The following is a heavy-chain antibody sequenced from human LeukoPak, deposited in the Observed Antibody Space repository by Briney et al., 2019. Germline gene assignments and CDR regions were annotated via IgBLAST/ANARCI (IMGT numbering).Heavy chain of an antibody. D-gene: IGHD3-16*01. CDR3: ARHPSPWLRLDFDY. V-gene: IGHV4-61*02. CDR2: IYPSGST. Sequence: SETLSLTCTVSGGSISSGTYYWSWIRQPAAKGLEWIVRIYPSGSTNYNPSLKSRVTISLDTSKNQFSLKLSSVTAADTAVYYCARHPSPWLRLDFDYWGQGTLVTVSS. J-gene: IGHJ4*02. CDR1: GGSISSGTYY.